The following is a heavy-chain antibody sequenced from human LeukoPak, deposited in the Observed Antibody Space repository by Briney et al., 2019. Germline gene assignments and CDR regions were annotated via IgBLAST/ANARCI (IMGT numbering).Heavy chain of an antibody. CDR1: GFTFSSYA. Sequence: GGSLRLSRAASGFTFSSYAMSWVRQAPGKGLEWVSAISGSGGSTYSADSVKGRFTISRDNSKNTLYLQMNSLRAEDTAVYYCAKEGYCSGGTCYRVFDYWGQGTLVTVSS. CDR3: AKEGYCSGGTCYRVFDY. V-gene: IGHV3-23*01. D-gene: IGHD2-15*01. J-gene: IGHJ4*02. CDR2: ISGSGGST.